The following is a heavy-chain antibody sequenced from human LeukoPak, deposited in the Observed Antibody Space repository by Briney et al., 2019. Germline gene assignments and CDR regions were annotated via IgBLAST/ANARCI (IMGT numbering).Heavy chain of an antibody. J-gene: IGHJ4*02. Sequence: ASVKVSCRASGYTFTSYDINWMRQSTGQGLEWMGWMNPNSGNTAYARKFQGRVTMTRNTSISTAYMELSSLRSEDTVVYFCARGGGSSWYYYWGQGTLVTVSS. D-gene: IGHD6-13*01. V-gene: IGHV1-8*01. CDR1: GYTFTSYD. CDR3: ARGGGSSWYYY. CDR2: MNPNSGNT.